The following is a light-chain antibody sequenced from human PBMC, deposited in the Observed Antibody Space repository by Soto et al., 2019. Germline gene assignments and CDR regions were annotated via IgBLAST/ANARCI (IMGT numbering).Light chain of an antibody. V-gene: IGLV2-11*01. J-gene: IGLJ1*01. CDR3: CSYAGTYTFYV. Sequence: GSPGQSVTISCTGTSSDVGGYDYVSWYQQHPGKAPKLMIYNVTKRPSGVPDRFSGSRSGNTASLTISGLQAEDDADYYCCSYAGTYTFYVFGTG. CDR1: SSDVGGYDY. CDR2: NVT.